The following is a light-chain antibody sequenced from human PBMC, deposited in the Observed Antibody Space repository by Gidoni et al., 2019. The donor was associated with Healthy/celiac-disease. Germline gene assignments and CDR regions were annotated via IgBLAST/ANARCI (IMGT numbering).Light chain of an antibody. CDR3: QQYGSSPPIT. CDR2: GAS. CDR1: QSVSSSY. J-gene: IGKJ5*01. V-gene: IGKV3-20*01. Sequence: EIVLTQSPGTLSLSPGERATLSCRASQSVSSSYLAWYQQNPGQAPRLLIYGASSRATGIPDRFSGSGSGTDFTLTISRLEPEDFAVYYCQQYGSSPPITFXQXTRLXIK.